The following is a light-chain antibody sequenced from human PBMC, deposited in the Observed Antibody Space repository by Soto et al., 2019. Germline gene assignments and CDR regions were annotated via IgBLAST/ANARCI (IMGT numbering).Light chain of an antibody. V-gene: IGLV2-14*01. CDR3: SSFTSSSSYV. Sequence: QSVLTQPASVSGSPGQSITLLCTGTSSDFGIYNSVSWYQQHTGKAPKLMIHDVTNRPSGVSSRFSGSRSGNTASLTISGLKAEDEADYYCSSFTSSSSYVFGPGTKLTVL. J-gene: IGLJ1*01. CDR1: SSDFGIYNS. CDR2: DVT.